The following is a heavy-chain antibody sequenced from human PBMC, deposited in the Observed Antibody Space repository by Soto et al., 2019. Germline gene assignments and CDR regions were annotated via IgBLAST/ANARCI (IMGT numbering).Heavy chain of an antibody. CDR2: ISAYNGNT. CDR1: GYTFTSYG. V-gene: IGHV1-18*01. CDR3: ARSLRGSQTRSYYFDY. Sequence: ASAKATWKAPGYTFTSYGISWARQAPGQGLEWRGWISAYNGNTNQAQKLQGRVTMTTDTSTSTAYMELRSLRSDDTAVYYCARSLRGSQTRSYYFDYLVQGTLVTVSS. D-gene: IGHD5-12*01. J-gene: IGHJ4*02.